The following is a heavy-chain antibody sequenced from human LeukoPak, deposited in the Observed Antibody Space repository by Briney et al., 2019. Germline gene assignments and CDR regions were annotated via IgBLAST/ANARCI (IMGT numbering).Heavy chain of an antibody. CDR2: INPNSGGT. V-gene: IGHV1-2*02. Sequence: GASVKVSCKASGYTFTGYYMHWVRQAPGQGLEWMGWINPNSGGTTYAQKFQGRVTMTKDMSTTTLYMELSSLRSEDTAFYYCARGRRLGYCSGGTCYRFDYWGQGTPVTVSS. CDR1: GYTFTGYY. J-gene: IGHJ4*02. CDR3: ARGRRLGYCSGGTCYRFDY. D-gene: IGHD2-15*01.